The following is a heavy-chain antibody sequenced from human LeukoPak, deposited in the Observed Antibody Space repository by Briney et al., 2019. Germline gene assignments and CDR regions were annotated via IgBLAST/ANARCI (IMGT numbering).Heavy chain of an antibody. D-gene: IGHD3-3*01. Sequence: SETLSLTCTVSGGSISSYYWSWIRQPPGEGLEWIGYIYYSGSTNYNPSLKSRVTISVDTSKNQFSLKLSSVTAADTAVYYCAREGLRFRYFDYWGQGTLVTVSS. CDR2: IYYSGST. J-gene: IGHJ4*02. CDR3: AREGLRFRYFDY. CDR1: GGSISSYY. V-gene: IGHV4-59*01.